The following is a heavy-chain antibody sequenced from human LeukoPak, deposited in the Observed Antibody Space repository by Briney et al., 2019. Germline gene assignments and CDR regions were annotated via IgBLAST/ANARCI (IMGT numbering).Heavy chain of an antibody. CDR3: ARERAVTTYYYFDY. J-gene: IGHJ4*02. D-gene: IGHD4-17*01. V-gene: IGHV4-59*01. Sequence: SETLSLTCAVYGGSFSGYYWSWIRRPPGKGLEWIGYIYHSGSTNYNPSLKSRVTISVDTSKNQFSLKLSSVTAADTAVYYCARERAVTTYYYFDYWGQGTLVTVSS. CDR2: IYHSGST. CDR1: GGSFSGYY.